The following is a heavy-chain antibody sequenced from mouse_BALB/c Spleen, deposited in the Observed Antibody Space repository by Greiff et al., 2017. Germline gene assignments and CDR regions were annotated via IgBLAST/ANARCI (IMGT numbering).Heavy chain of an antibody. D-gene: IGHD2-4*01. V-gene: IGHV5-4*02. CDR3: ARWDDYEGLAY. CDR2: ISDGGSYT. Sequence: EVQLVESGGGLVKPGGSLKLSCAASGFTFSDYYMYWVRQTPEKRLEWVATISDGGSYTYYPDSVKGRFTISSDNAKNNLYLQMSSLRSEDTAMYYCARWDDYEGLAYWGQGTLVTVSA. CDR1: GFTFSDYY. J-gene: IGHJ3*01.